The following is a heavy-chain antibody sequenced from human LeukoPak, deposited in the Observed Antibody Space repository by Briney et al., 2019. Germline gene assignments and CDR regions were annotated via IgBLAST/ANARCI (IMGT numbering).Heavy chain of an antibody. CDR3: AKDCGGDCYPYYYYYGMDV. CDR1: GFTFSSYA. J-gene: IGHJ6*02. D-gene: IGHD2-21*02. V-gene: IGHV3-23*01. Sequence: PGGSLRLSCAASGFTFSSYAMSWVRQAPGKGLEWVSAISGSGGSTYYADSVKGRLTISRDNSKNTLYLQMNSLRAEDTAVYYCAKDCGGDCYPYYYYYGMDVWGQGTTVTVSS. CDR2: ISGSGGST.